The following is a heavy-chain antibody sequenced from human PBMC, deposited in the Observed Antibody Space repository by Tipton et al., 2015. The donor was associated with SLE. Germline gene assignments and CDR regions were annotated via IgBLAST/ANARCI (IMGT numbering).Heavy chain of an antibody. J-gene: IGHJ5*02. Sequence: TLSLTCAVHGGSFSGYYWSWIRQPPGKGLEWIGEINHSGSTNYNPSLKSRVTISVDTSKNQFSLKLSSVTAADTAVYYCATVGPNWFDPWGQGTLVTVSS. CDR1: GGSFSGYY. D-gene: IGHD4-23*01. V-gene: IGHV4-34*01. CDR2: INHSGST. CDR3: ATVGPNWFDP.